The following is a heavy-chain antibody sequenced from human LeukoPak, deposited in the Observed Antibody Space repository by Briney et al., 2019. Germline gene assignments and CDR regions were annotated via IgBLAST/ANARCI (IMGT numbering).Heavy chain of an antibody. J-gene: IGHJ3*02. D-gene: IGHD6-19*01. Sequence: SETLSLTCAVYGGSFSDYYWNWIRQPPGKGLEWIGEINHSGSTNYNPSLKSRVTISVDTSKNQFSLKLSSVTAADTAVYYCARHSERWLGAFDIWGQGTMVTVSS. V-gene: IGHV4-34*01. CDR3: ARHSERWLGAFDI. CDR2: INHSGST. CDR1: GGSFSDYY.